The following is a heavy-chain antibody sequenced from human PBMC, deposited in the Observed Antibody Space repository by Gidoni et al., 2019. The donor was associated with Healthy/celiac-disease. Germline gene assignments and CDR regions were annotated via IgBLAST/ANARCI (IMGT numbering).Heavy chain of an antibody. D-gene: IGHD3-10*01. CDR3: ARDAFGSGTDWFDP. CDR1: GGSISSYY. J-gene: IGHJ5*02. Sequence: QVQLQESGPGLVKPSETLSLTCTVSGGSISSYYWSWIRQPPGKGLEWIGYIYYSGSTNYNPSLKSRVTISVDTSKNQFSLKLSSVTAADTAVYYCARDAFGSGTDWFDPWGQGTLVTVSS. CDR2: IYYSGST. V-gene: IGHV4-59*01.